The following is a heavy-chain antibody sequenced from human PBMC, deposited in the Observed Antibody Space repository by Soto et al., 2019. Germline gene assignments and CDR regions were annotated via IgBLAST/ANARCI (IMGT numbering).Heavy chain of an antibody. J-gene: IGHJ4*02. CDR3: ASQHYYGSSGYYVGY. CDR2: IHYSGST. D-gene: IGHD3-22*01. Sequence: PSETLSLTCTVSGGSISSYYWGWIRQPPGKGLEWIGNIHYSGSTYYDSSLKTRVTISVDTSKNQFSLKLSSVTAADTAVYYCASQHYYGSSGYYVGYWGQGTLVTVSS. V-gene: IGHV4-59*04. CDR1: GGSISSYY.